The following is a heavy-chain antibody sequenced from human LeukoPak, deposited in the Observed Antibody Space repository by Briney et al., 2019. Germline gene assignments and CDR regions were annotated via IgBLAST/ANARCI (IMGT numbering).Heavy chain of an antibody. Sequence: PSETLSLTCTVSGGSISSYYWSWIRQPPGKGLEWIGYIYYSGSTNYNPSLKSRVTISVDTSKNQFSLKLSSVTAADTAVYYSARAQFTIFGVVTEFDYWGQGTLVTVSS. D-gene: IGHD3-3*01. CDR3: ARAQFTIFGVVTEFDY. V-gene: IGHV4-59*01. J-gene: IGHJ4*02. CDR1: GGSISSYY. CDR2: IYYSGST.